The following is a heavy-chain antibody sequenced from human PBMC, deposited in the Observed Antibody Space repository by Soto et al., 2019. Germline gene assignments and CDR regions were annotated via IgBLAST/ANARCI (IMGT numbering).Heavy chain of an antibody. D-gene: IGHD4-17*01. CDR3: ARTQHGDYAY. CDR2: INHSGST. V-gene: IGHV4-34*01. J-gene: IGHJ4*02. Sequence: QVQLQQWGAGLLKPSETLSLTCAVYGGSFSGYHWSWIRQPPGKGLEWIGEINHSGSTNYNPSLKSRVTISVDTSKNQFSLKLSSVTAADTAVYYCARTQHGDYAYWGQGTLVTVSS. CDR1: GGSFSGYH.